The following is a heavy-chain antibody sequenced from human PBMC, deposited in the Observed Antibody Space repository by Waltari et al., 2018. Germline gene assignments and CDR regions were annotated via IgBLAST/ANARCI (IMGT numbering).Heavy chain of an antibody. CDR1: GFTFSSYA. D-gene: IGHD6-19*01. J-gene: IGHJ4*02. V-gene: IGHV3-48*04. CDR2: ISSSSGTI. CDR3: ARRYSSGFDY. Sequence: VQPGGSLRLSCAASGFTFSSYAMSWVRQAPGKGLEWVSYISSSSGTIYYADSVKGRFTISRDNAKNSLYLQMNSLRAEDTAVYYCARRYSSGFDYWGQGTLVTVSS.